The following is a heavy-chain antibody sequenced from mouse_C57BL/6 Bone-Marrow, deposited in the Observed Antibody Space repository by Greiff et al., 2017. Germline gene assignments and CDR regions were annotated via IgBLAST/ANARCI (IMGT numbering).Heavy chain of an antibody. J-gene: IGHJ4*01. CDR2: IRSKSNNYAT. D-gene: IGHD2-12*01. V-gene: IGHV10-1*01. Sequence: EVMLVESGGGLVQPKGSLKLSCAASGFSFNTYAMNWVRQAPGKGLEWVARIRSKSNNYATYYADSVKDRFTISRDDSESMLYLQMNYLKTEDTAMYYCVRHRVLLYYAMDYWGQGTSVTVSS. CDR1: GFSFNTYA. CDR3: VRHRVLLYYAMDY.